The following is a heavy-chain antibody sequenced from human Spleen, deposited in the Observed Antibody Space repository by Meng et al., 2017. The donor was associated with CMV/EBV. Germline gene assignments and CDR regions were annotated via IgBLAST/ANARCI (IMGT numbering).Heavy chain of an antibody. CDR1: GYTFTGYY. J-gene: IGHJ6*02. CDR2: INPNNGGT. Sequence: ASVKVSCKASGYTFTGYYMHWVRQAPGQGLEWMGWINPNNGGTNYAQKFQGRVTMTRDTSISTVYMELSRLRSDDTAVYYCARPLRRTYHCESSGYYSYYYYSMDVWGQGTPVTVSS. CDR3: ARPLRRTYHCESSGYYSYYYYSMDV. D-gene: IGHD3-22*01. V-gene: IGHV1-2*02.